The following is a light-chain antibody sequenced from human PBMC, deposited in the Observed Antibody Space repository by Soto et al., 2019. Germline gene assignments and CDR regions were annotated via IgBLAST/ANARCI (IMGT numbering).Light chain of an antibody. V-gene: IGKV1-5*03. J-gene: IGKJ1*01. CDR1: QNVDMS. Sequence: DIQMTQSPSTLSASVGERVTITCRASQNVDMSLAWYQQKPGKAPKLLIYQAFDLETGVPSRFSGGGSGTEFTLTIGSLQPDDFATYYCQQHTRYPRTFGQGTRVE. CDR3: QQHTRYPRT. CDR2: QAF.